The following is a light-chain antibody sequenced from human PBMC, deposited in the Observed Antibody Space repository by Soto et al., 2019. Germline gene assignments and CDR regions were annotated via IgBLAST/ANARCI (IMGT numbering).Light chain of an antibody. CDR3: QQYHDFPST. CDR2: AAS. J-gene: IGKJ1*01. Sequence: VIWMTQSPSLLSASPGDRVTISCRMSQGITNYLAWYQQKPGKAPELLIYAASTLQTGVPSRFSGSGFGTDFTLTISSLQSEDFATYYCQQYHDFPSTFGQGTKVEIK. CDR1: QGITNY. V-gene: IGKV1D-8*01.